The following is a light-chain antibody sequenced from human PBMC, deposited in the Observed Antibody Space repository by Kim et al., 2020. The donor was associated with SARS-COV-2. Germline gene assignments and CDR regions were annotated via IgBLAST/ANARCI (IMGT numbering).Light chain of an antibody. CDR3: QQHDNVPLT. Sequence: ASVGDRVTITCQASQDIGKYINWYQQKPGKAPELLIYDASNWETGVPSRFSGSGYGTDFTFTITSLQPDDTATYYCQQHDNVPLTFGGGTKVDIK. J-gene: IGKJ4*01. CDR2: DAS. V-gene: IGKV1-33*01. CDR1: QDIGKY.